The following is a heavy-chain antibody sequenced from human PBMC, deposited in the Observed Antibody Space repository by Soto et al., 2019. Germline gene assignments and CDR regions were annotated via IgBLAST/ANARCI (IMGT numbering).Heavy chain of an antibody. D-gene: IGHD2-21*02. V-gene: IGHV4-59*01. CDR3: ARDLWGYCGTDCYPLDV. Sequence: PSETLSLTCTVSGGSSSSYYWSWIRQPSGKGLEWIGYMYNTGSTVYNPSFKSRVTISVDTSKNQFSLKLNSVTAADTAVYYCARDLWGYCGTDCYPLDVWGQGTTVTVSS. CDR2: MYNTGST. CDR1: GGSSSSYY. J-gene: IGHJ6*02.